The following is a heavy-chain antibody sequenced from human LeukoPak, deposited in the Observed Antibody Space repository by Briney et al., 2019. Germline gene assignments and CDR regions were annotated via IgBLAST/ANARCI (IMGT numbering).Heavy chain of an antibody. CDR2: IYSGGST. J-gene: IGHJ4*02. CDR1: EFSVGSNY. V-gene: IGHV3-66*01. CDR3: AKDHLPYYDILTGYPTGCNY. D-gene: IGHD3-9*01. Sequence: PGGSLRLSCAASEFSVGSNYMTWVRQAPGKGLEWVSLIYSGGSTYYADSVKGRFTISRDNSKNTLYLQMNSLRAEDTAVYYCAKDHLPYYDILTGYPTGCNYWGQGTLVTVSS.